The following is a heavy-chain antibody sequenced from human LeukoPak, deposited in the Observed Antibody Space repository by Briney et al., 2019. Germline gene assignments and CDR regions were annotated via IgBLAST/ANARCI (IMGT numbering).Heavy chain of an antibody. D-gene: IGHD3-16*01. V-gene: IGHV4-61*02. Sequence: SSETLSLTCTVSGDSISSGNYYWSWIRQPAGKGLEWIGRIFATGSTDYNPSLKSRITISVDTSKNQFSLKLSSVTAADTAMYFCARDPFLYRDAFDIWGQGTMVTVSS. CDR1: GDSISSGNYY. J-gene: IGHJ3*02. CDR3: ARDPFLYRDAFDI. CDR2: IFATGST.